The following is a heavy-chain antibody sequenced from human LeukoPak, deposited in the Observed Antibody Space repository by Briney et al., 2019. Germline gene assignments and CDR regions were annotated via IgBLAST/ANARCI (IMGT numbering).Heavy chain of an antibody. Sequence: SETLSLTCTVSGGSISSSSYYWGWIRQPPGKGLEWIGSIYYSGSTYYNPSLKSRVTISVDTSKNQFSLKLSSVTAADTAVYYCARDRGPEYYSFDIWGQGTMVTVSS. CDR1: GGSISSSSYY. J-gene: IGHJ3*02. V-gene: IGHV4-39*07. D-gene: IGHD3-10*01. CDR2: IYYSGST. CDR3: ARDRGPEYYSFDI.